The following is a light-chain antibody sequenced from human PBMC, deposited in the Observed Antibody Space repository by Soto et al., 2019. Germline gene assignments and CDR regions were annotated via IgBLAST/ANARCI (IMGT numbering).Light chain of an antibody. V-gene: IGKV1-5*03. CDR1: QSISSW. J-gene: IGKJ1*01. CDR3: QQLGT. CDR2: KAS. Sequence: DIQMTQSPSTLSASVGDRVTITCRASQSISSWLAWYQQKPGKAPKLLIYKASSLQSGVPSRFSGSGSGTEFTLTISSLQPDDFATYYCQQLGTFGQGTKVEMK.